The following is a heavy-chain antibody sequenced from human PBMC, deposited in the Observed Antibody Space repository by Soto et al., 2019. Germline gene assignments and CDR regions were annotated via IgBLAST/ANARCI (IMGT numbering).Heavy chain of an antibody. V-gene: IGHV1-69*06. D-gene: IGHD1-26*01. CDR2: IIPIFGTA. CDR1: GGTFSSYA. J-gene: IGHJ6*02. Sequence: GASVKVSCKASGGTFSSYAISWVRQAPGQGLEWMGGIIPIFGTANYAQKFQGRVTITADKSTSTAYMELSSLRSEDTAVYYCASAFSALGASYYYGMDVWGQGTTVTVS. CDR3: ASAFSALGASYYYGMDV.